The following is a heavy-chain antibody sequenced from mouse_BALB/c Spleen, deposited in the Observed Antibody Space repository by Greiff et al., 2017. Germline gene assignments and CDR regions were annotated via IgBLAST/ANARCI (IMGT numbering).Heavy chain of an antibody. CDR2: ISNGGGST. V-gene: IGHV5-12-2*01. CDR1: GFTFSSYT. Sequence: EVMLVESGGGLVQPGGSLKLSCAASGFTFSSYTMSWVRQTPEKRLEWVAYISNGGGSTYYPDTVKGRFTISRDNAKNTLYLQMSSLKSEDTAMYYCARQGVYYDYAMDYWGQGTSVTVSS. CDR3: ARQGVYYDYAMDY. D-gene: IGHD2-1*01. J-gene: IGHJ4*01.